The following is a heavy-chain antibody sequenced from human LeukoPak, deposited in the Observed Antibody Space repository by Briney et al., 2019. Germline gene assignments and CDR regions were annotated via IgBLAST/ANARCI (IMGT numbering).Heavy chain of an antibody. CDR2: IYYSGST. CDR1: GGSISSSSYY. V-gene: IGHV4-39*07. D-gene: IGHD4-17*01. CDR3: ARVIDYGDYHFDY. J-gene: IGHJ4*02. Sequence: SETLSLTCTVSGGSISSSSYYWGWIRQPPGKGLEWIGSIYYSGSTYYNPSLKSRVTISVDTSKNQFSLKLSSVTAADTAVYYCARVIDYGDYHFDYWGQGTLVTVSS.